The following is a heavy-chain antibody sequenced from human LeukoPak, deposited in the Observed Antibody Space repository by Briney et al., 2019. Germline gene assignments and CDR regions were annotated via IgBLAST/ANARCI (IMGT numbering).Heavy chain of an antibody. D-gene: IGHD1-1*01. CDR3: ARAAKGGAAGTRDRFDP. CDR2: IIPIFGTA. Sequence: SVKVSCKASGGTFSSYAISWVRQAPGQGLEWMGGIIPIFGTANYAQKFQGRVTITADESTSTAYMELSSLRSEDTAVYYCARAAKGGAAGTRDRFDPWGQGALVTVSS. J-gene: IGHJ5*02. CDR1: GGTFSSYA. V-gene: IGHV1-69*13.